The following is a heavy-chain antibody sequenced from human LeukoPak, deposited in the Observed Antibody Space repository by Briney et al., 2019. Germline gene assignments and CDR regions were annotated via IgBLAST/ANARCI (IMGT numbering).Heavy chain of an antibody. V-gene: IGHV4-4*02. Sequence: SGTLSLTCAVSGGSISSINWWSWVRQPPGKGLEWIGEVYHSGSTNYNPSLKSRVTISVDKSKNQFSLKLSSVTAADTAVYYCARYYYDSSGYQYFFDYWGQGTLVTVSS. D-gene: IGHD3-22*01. CDR3: ARYYYDSSGYQYFFDY. CDR1: GGSISSINW. J-gene: IGHJ4*02. CDR2: VYHSGST.